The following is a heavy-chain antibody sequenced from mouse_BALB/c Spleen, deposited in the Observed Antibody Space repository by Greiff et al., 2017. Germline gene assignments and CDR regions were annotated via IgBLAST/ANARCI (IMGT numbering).Heavy chain of an antibody. D-gene: IGHD2-9*01. CDR1: GFNIKDYY. V-gene: IGHV14-1*02. CDR2: IDPENGNT. J-gene: IGHJ3*01. CDR3: ALLWLRRGFAY. Sequence: VHVKQSGAELVRPGALVKLSCKASGFNIKDYYMHWVKQRPEQGLEWIGWIDPENGNTIYDPKFQGKASITADTSSNTAYLQLSSLTSEDTAVYYCALLWLRRGFAYWGQGTLVTVSA.